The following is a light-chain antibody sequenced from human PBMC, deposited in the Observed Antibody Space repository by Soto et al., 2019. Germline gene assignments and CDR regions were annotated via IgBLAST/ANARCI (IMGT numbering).Light chain of an antibody. V-gene: IGKV3-15*01. Sequence: DIVMTQSPATLSVSPGERVTLSCRASRPVSTNLAWYQQKPGQAPRLLIYYTSTRATGIPARFSGSGSDKEFTLTISSLQSEASAVCYCQQYNNWPPGATFGPGTKVEIK. CDR2: YTS. CDR1: RPVSTN. J-gene: IGKJ3*01. CDR3: QQYNNWPPGAT.